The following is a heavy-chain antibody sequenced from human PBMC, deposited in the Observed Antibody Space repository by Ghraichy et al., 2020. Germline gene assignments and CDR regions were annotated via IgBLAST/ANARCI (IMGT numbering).Heavy chain of an antibody. CDR1: GFTFSSYS. CDR3: ARDPTRYCSGGSGYSNY. Sequence: GGSLRLSCAASGFTFSSYSMNWVRQAPGKGLEWVSSISSSSSYIYYADSVKGRFTISRDNAKNSLYLQMNSLRAEDTAVYYCARDPTRYCSGGSGYSNYWGKGTLVTVSS. D-gene: IGHD2-15*01. J-gene: IGHJ4*02. CDR2: ISSSSSYI. V-gene: IGHV3-21*01.